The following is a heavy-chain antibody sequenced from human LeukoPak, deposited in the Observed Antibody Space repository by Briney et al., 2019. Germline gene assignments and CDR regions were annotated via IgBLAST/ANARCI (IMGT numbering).Heavy chain of an antibody. CDR2: ISSSSSSYI. CDR1: GFIFSTYN. Sequence: GGSLRLSCAASGFIFSTYNMAWVRQAPGKGLEWVSSISSSSSSYIYYADSVKGRFTISRDNAKNSLYLQMNSLRAEDTAVYYCARDRRVTTVTLPFDYWGQGTLVTVSS. CDR3: ARDRRVTTVTLPFDY. D-gene: IGHD4-17*01. J-gene: IGHJ4*02. V-gene: IGHV3-21*01.